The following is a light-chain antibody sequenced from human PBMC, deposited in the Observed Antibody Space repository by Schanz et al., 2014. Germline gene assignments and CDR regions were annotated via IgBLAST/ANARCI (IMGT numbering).Light chain of an antibody. CDR1: RSNIGSNS. CDR3: AAWDDSLHGWV. CDR2: SND. V-gene: IGLV1-44*01. J-gene: IGLJ3*02. Sequence: QSVLAQPPSASETPGQRISISCSGGRSNIGSNSVNWYQQLPGTAPKLLIYSNDRRPSGVPDRFSASKSGTSASLAISGLQSEDEADYHCAAWDDSLHGWVFGGGTKLTVL.